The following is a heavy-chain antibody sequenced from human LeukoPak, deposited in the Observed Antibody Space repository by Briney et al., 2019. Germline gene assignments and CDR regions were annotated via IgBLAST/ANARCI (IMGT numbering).Heavy chain of an antibody. CDR1: GGSISSGGYY. Sequence: SETLSLTCTVSGGSISSGGYYWSWIRQHPGKGLEWIGYMYYSGSTYYNPSLKSRVTISVDTSKNQFSLKLSSVTAADMAVYYCARAFGSDRWFDYWGQGTLVTVSS. J-gene: IGHJ4*02. V-gene: IGHV4-31*03. CDR3: ARAFGSDRWFDY. CDR2: MYYSGST. D-gene: IGHD3-10*01.